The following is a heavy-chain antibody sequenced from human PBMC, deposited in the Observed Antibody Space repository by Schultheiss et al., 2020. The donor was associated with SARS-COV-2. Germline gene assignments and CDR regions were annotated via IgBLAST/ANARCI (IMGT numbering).Heavy chain of an antibody. J-gene: IGHJ5*02. CDR1: GFTFSSYG. Sequence: GGSLRLSCAASGFTFSSYGMHWVRQAPGKGLEWVAVIWYDGSNKYYADSVKGRFTISRDNSKNTLYLQMNSLRAEDTAVYYCARAALSGSYPTWFDPWGQGTLVTVSS. D-gene: IGHD1-26*01. CDR2: IWYDGSNK. V-gene: IGHV3-33*01. CDR3: ARAALSGSYPTWFDP.